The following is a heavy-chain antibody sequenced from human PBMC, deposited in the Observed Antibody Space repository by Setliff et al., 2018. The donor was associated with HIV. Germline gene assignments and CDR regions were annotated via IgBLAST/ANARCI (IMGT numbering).Heavy chain of an antibody. CDR2: ISSSGDII. CDR3: ARVMVRGVEYYVDV. Sequence: PGGSLRLSCAASGFTFNNYEMNWVRQAPGKGLEWVSYISSSGDIIYYADSVKGRFTISRDNAKKSLYLQMNSLRAEDTAVYYCARVMVRGVEYYVDVWGKGTTVTVSS. V-gene: IGHV3-48*03. CDR1: GFTFNNYE. D-gene: IGHD3-10*01. J-gene: IGHJ6*04.